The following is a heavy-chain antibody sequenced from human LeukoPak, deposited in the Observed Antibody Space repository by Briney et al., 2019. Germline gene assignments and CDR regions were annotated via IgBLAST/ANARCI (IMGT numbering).Heavy chain of an antibody. CDR2: INDSART. CDR1: GGSFRGYH. J-gene: IGHJ4*02. V-gene: IGHV4-34*01. D-gene: IGHD3-10*01. Sequence: PSGTLCLSCAVSGGSFRGYHWSWIRQPPGEGLEWIGEINDSARTKYNPSLRSRVTISVDTSKNQFSLKLTSVTAADTAVYYCARGGGSGGSGSYLGYWGQGSLVTVSS. CDR3: ARGGGSGGSGSYLGY.